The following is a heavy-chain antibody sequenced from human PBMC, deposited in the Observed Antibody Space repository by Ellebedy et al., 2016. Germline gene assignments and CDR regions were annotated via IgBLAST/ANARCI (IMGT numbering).Heavy chain of an antibody. CDR3: ARRGLGIGGSWFFDL. V-gene: IGHV4-59*01. D-gene: IGHD3-10*01. J-gene: IGHJ2*01. CDR2: IHFSGYA. CDR1: GGSISSYY. Sequence: SETLSLTCTVSGGSISSYYWNWIRQTPGKGLEWIGFIHFSGYANYNPSLKSRVALSVDTTKGQSSVNLTSVTAADTAIYFCARRGLGIGGSWFFDLWGRGTQVTVSS.